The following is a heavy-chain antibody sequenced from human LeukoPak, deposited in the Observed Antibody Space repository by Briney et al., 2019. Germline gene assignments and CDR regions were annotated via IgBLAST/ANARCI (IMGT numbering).Heavy chain of an antibody. CDR3: ARHFYGQENDAFDI. D-gene: IGHD2/OR15-2a*01. CDR2: IYPGDSDT. J-gene: IGHJ3*02. CDR1: GYSFTSYW. V-gene: IGHV5-51*01. Sequence: GESLKISCKDSGYSFTSYWIGWVRQMPGKGLEWMGIIYPGDSDTRYSPSFQGQVTISADKSTSTAYLQWGSLKASDTAMYYCARHFYGQENDAFDIWGQGTMVTVSS.